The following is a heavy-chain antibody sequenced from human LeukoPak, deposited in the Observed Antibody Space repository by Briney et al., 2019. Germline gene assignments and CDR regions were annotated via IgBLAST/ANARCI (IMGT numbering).Heavy chain of an antibody. CDR3: IAPIDWNVR. CDR2: IKSKTDGGTT. V-gene: IGHV3-15*07. J-gene: IGHJ4*02. CDR1: GFIFSNAW. Sequence: PGGSLRLSCGGSGFIFSNAWMNWVRQAPGKGLEWVGRIKSKTDGGTTDYAAPVKGRFTILRDDSKNTLYLQMNSLKTEDTAVYYCIAPIDWNVRWGQGTLVTVSS. D-gene: IGHD1-1*01.